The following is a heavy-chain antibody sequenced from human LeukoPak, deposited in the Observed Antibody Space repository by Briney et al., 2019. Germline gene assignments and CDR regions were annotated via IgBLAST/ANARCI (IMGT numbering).Heavy chain of an antibody. Sequence: SETLSLTCTVSGGSISSGDYYWSWIRQPPGKGLEWIVYIYYSGSTYYNPSLKSRVTISVDTSKNQFSLKLSSVTAADTAVYYCARVSGYCSGGSCYSSDNWFDPWGQGTLVTVSS. J-gene: IGHJ5*02. D-gene: IGHD2-15*01. V-gene: IGHV4-30-4*01. CDR3: ARVSGYCSGGSCYSSDNWFDP. CDR2: IYYSGST. CDR1: GGSISSGDYY.